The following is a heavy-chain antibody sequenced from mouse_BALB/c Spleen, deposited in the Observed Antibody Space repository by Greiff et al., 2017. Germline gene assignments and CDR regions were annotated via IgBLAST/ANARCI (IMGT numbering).Heavy chain of an antibody. J-gene: IGHJ3*01. CDR1: GYSFTDYI. CDR2: INPYYGST. D-gene: IGHD1-1*01. V-gene: IGHV1-39*01. Sequence: VQLQQTGPELVKPGASVKISCKASGYSFTDYIMLWVKQSHGKSLEWIGNINPYYGSTSYNLKFKGKATLTVDKSSSTAYMQLNSLTSEDSAVYYCARDSDYYYGSSPAWFAYWGQGTLVTVSA. CDR3: ARDSDYYYGSSPAWFAY.